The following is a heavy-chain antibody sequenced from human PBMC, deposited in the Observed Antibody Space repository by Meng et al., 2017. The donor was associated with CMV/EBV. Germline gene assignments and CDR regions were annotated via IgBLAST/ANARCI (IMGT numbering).Heavy chain of an antibody. V-gene: IGHV3-15*01. Sequence: GESLKISCAASGFTFSNAWMSWVRQAPGKGLEWVGRIKSKTDGGTTDYAAPVKGRFTISRDDSKNTLYLQMNSLKTEDTAVYYCTTGGGIGGEYSSYWGQGTLVTVSS. D-gene: IGHD6-6*01. J-gene: IGHJ4*02. CDR2: IKSKTDGGTT. CDR1: GFTFSNAW. CDR3: TTGGGIGGEYSSY.